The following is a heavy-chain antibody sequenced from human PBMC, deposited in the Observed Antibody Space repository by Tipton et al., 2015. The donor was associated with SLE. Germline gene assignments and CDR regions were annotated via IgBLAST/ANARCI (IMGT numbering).Heavy chain of an antibody. D-gene: IGHD3-10*01. CDR1: GGSISSHY. CDR2: ISYSGST. J-gene: IGHJ4*02. CDR3: ARTSGSYIDY. Sequence: TLSLTCTVSGGSISSHYWSWIRQPPGKGLEWIGYISYSGSTNYNPSLKSRVTISVDTSKNQFSLKLSSVTAADTAVYYCARTSGSYIDYWGQGTLVTVSS. V-gene: IGHV4-59*11.